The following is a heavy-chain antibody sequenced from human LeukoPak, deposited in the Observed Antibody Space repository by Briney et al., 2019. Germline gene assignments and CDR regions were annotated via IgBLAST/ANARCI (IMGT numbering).Heavy chain of an antibody. D-gene: IGHD4-17*01. Sequence: SETLSLTCAVYGGSFSGYYWSWIRQPPGKGLEWIGYIYYSGSTNYNPSLKSRVTISVDTSKNQFSLKLSSVTAADTAVYYCARPTVTTKDWYFDYWGQGTLVTVSS. CDR2: IYYSGST. CDR1: GGSFSGYY. CDR3: ARPTVTTKDWYFDY. V-gene: IGHV4-59*01. J-gene: IGHJ4*02.